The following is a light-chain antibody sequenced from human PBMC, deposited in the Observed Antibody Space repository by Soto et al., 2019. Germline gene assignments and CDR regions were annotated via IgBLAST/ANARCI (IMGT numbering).Light chain of an antibody. CDR2: ENN. J-gene: IGLJ3*02. V-gene: IGLV1-51*02. CDR1: SSNIGNNF. Sequence: QSVLTQPPSVSAAPGQDVTISCSGSSSNIGNNFLSWYQQLPGTAPKLLIYENNKRPSGIPDRFSGSKSGTSATLGIGGLXXXXXXDYYCGTWDNSLSAGVFGGGTKLTVL. CDR3: GTWDNSLSAGV.